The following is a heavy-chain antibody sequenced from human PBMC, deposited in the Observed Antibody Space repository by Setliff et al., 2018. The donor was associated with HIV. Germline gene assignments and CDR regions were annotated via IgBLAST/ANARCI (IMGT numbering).Heavy chain of an antibody. Sequence: SVTLSLTCAVYGGSFSGYYWSWIRQPPGKGLEWIGEISHGGSTNYNPSLKSRVTISVDTSKNQFSLKLSSVNAADTAVYYCARVLEQVVSDYWGQGTLVTVSS. CDR1: GGSFSGYY. J-gene: IGHJ4*02. V-gene: IGHV4-34*01. CDR2: ISHGGST. D-gene: IGHD6-6*01. CDR3: ARVLEQVVSDY.